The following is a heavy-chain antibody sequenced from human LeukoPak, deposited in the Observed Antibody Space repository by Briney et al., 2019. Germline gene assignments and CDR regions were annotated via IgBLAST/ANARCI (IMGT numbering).Heavy chain of an antibody. CDR1: EFDFSSHA. CDR2: ISISGSKT. CDR3: ARVRVGATLAEYFQH. D-gene: IGHD1-26*01. Sequence: GGSLRLSCAASEFDFSSHAMTWVRQAPGKGLEWVSAISISGSKTYYADSVKGRFTISRDNSKNTLYLQMNSLRAEDTAVYYCARVRVGATLAEYFQHWGQGTLVTVSS. V-gene: IGHV3-23*01. J-gene: IGHJ1*01.